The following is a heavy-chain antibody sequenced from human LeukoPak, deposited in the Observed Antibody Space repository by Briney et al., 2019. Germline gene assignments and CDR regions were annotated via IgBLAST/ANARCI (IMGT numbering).Heavy chain of an antibody. CDR2: IYYSGST. Sequence: KPSETLSLTCTVSGGSISSYYWSWIRQPPGKGLEWIGYIYYSGSTNYNPSLKSRVTISVDTSKNQFSLKLSSVTAADTAVYYCARGWQWLVSDAFDIWGQGTMVTVSS. CDR3: ARGWQWLVSDAFDI. D-gene: IGHD6-19*01. J-gene: IGHJ3*02. CDR1: GGSISSYY. V-gene: IGHV4-59*01.